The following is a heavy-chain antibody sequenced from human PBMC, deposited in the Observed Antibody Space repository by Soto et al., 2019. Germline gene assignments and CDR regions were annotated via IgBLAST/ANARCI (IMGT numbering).Heavy chain of an antibody. CDR3: ARDRIPADATYY. CDR2: INAGNGDT. CDR1: GYTFTSYT. V-gene: IGHV1-3*01. D-gene: IGHD6-13*01. Sequence: ASVKISCPASGYTFTSYTLHWVRQAPGQRHKWMGCINAGNGDTKYSLKFQDRVTITRDTSASTAYMEVSSLRSEDTAIYYCARDRIPADATYYCGQGSLVTLAS. J-gene: IGHJ4*02.